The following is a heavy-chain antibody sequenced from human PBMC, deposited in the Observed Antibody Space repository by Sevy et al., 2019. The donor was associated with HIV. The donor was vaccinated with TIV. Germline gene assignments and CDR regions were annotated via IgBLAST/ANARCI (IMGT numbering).Heavy chain of an antibody. Sequence: GGSLRLSCAASGFTFSYYAMHWVRQAPGKGLEWVAVISYDGTNKQYAESVKGRFTISRDNSKNTLDLQMNSLRAEDTAVYYCARDRGYYDSSGFYSRYYFDYWGQGTLVTVSS. J-gene: IGHJ4*02. CDR2: ISYDGTNK. CDR3: ARDRGYYDSSGFYSRYYFDY. D-gene: IGHD3-22*01. CDR1: GFTFSYYA. V-gene: IGHV3-30-3*01.